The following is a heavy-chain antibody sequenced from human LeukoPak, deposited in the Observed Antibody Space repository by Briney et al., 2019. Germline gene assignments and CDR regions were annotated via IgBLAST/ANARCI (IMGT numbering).Heavy chain of an antibody. CDR2: ISCDGGNK. D-gene: IGHD4-17*01. V-gene: IGHV3-30*18. J-gene: IGHJ4*02. CDR1: GFTFSNYS. CDR3: AKTFDYGDYAAFDY. Sequence: GGSLRLSCAASGFTFSNYSMAWVRQAPGKGLEWVAVISCDGGNKYYADSVKGRFTISRDNSKNTLYLQMNSLRAEDTAVYYCAKTFDYGDYAAFDYWGQGTLVTVSS.